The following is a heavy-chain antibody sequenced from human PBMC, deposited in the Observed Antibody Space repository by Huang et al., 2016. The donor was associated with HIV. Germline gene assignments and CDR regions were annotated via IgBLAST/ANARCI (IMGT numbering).Heavy chain of an antibody. CDR2: IKQDGSVK. D-gene: IGHD3-3*01. CDR1: GFTFRSYW. Sequence: EVQLVESGGGLVQPGGSLRLSCAATGFTFRSYWMSWVCQAPGKGLEWGSNIKQDGSVKYYVDSVKVRFTISRDNVKNALYLQMYSLRVEDTAIYYCARGGAPYYDFWSGGHHYGMDVWGQGTTVTVSS. CDR3: ARGGAPYYDFWSGGHHYGMDV. V-gene: IGHV3-7*04. J-gene: IGHJ6*02.